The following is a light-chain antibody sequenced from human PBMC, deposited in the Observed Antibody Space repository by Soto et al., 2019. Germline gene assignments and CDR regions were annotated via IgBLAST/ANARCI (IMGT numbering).Light chain of an antibody. Sequence: EIVRTQSPATLSVSPGEIATIACRARQSFSSSLACYQQKSGHATRLHIYRAPTRATGIPARFSGSGSGTEFTLSISSLQAEEFAVYDCQQYTNWPPWTLGQGTKVYIK. J-gene: IGKJ1*01. CDR3: QQYTNWPPWT. CDR2: RAP. V-gene: IGKV3-15*01. CDR1: QSFSSS.